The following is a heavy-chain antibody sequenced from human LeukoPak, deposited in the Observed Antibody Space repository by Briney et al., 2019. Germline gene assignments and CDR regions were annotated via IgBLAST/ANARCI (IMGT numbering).Heavy chain of an antibody. D-gene: IGHD1-26*01. V-gene: IGHV4-4*07. CDR3: ARDSGSQGRYFQY. J-gene: IGHJ1*01. CDR1: GGSVSNYY. CDR2: IHTSGTT. Sequence: SETLSLTCTVSGGSVSNYYWSWIRQPVGKGLQWIGRIHTSGTTNYNPSLESRVTMSVDTSKNQFSLKLSSVTAADTAVYYCARDSGSQGRYFQYWGQGTLVTVSS.